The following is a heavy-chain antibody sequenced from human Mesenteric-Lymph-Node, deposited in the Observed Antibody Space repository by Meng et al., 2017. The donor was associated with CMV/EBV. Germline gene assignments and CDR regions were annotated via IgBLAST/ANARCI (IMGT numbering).Heavy chain of an antibody. CDR1: GGAFSSYT. V-gene: IGHV1-2*02. CDR2: INPNSGGT. Sequence: ASVKVSCKASGGAFSSYTFNWVRQAPGQGLEWMGWINPNSGGTNYAQKFQGRVTMTRDTSISTAYMELSRLRSDDTAVYYCARIEVDFWSASGYYYYGMDVWGQGTTVTVSS. CDR3: ARIEVDFWSASGYYYYGMDV. D-gene: IGHD3-3*01. J-gene: IGHJ6*02.